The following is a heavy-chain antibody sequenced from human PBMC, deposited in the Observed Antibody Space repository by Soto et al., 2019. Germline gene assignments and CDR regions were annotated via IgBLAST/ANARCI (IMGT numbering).Heavy chain of an antibody. V-gene: IGHV4-4*02. J-gene: IGHJ4*02. CDR1: GGSISSGDW. CDR2: IYSGGST. Sequence: QVQLQESGPGLVKPSGTLSLTCAVSGGSISSGDWCWSWVRQSPGKGLEWIGEIYSGGSTTYNPSLESRVTSSADKSENQFSLRLSTVTAADTAVYYCARSVCDSIFGSVAYWGQGNLVTVAS. CDR3: ARSVCDSIFGSVAY. D-gene: IGHD3-3*02.